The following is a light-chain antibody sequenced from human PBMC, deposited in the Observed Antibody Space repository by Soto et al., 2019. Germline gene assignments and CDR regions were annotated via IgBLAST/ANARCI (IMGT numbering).Light chain of an antibody. CDR2: GNS. CDR1: SSSIGAGYD. V-gene: IGLV1-40*01. CDR3: CSYAGSDILI. J-gene: IGLJ2*01. Sequence: QSVLTQPPSVSGAPGQRVTISCTGSSSSIGAGYDVHWYQQRPGTAPKLLIFGNSNRPSGVPDRFSGSKSGNTASLTISGLQAEDEADYDCCSYAGSDILIFGGGTKLTVL.